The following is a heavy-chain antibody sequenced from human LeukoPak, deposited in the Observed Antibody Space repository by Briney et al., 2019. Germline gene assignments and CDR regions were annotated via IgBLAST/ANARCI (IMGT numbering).Heavy chain of an antibody. J-gene: IGHJ4*02. D-gene: IGHD3-10*01. CDR2: VGTAGDT. V-gene: IGHV3-13*01. Sequence: GGSLRLSCAASGFTFSTYDMHWVRQVAGKGLGWVSAVGTAGDTYYQGSVKGRFTISRDNAKNSLFLQMNSLRAGDTAVYYCARSHLYFGSGIDYWGLGTLVTVSS. CDR3: ARSHLYFGSGIDY. CDR1: GFTFSTYD.